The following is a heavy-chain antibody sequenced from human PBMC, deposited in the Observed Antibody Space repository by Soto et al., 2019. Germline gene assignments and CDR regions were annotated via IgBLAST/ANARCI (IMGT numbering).Heavy chain of an antibody. CDR3: AKGTTAGMDV. CDR2: ISYDGSNK. D-gene: IGHD4-4*01. V-gene: IGHV3-30*18. Sequence: SLRLSCAASGFTFSSYGMHWVRQAPGKGLEWVAVISYDGSNKYYADSVKGRFTISRDNSKNTLYLQMNSLRAEDTAVYYCAKGTTAGMDVWGQGTTVTVSS. CDR1: GFTFSSYG. J-gene: IGHJ6*02.